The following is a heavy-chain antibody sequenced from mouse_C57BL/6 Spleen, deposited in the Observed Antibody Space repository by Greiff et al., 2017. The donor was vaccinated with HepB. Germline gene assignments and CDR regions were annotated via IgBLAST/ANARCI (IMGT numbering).Heavy chain of an antibody. CDR2: IRNKANNHAT. CDR3: TRHNYRNAMDY. D-gene: IGHD1-3*01. CDR1: GFTFSDAW. V-gene: IGHV6-6*01. J-gene: IGHJ4*01. Sequence: EVQGVESGGGLVQPGGSMKLSCAASGFTFSDAWMDWVRQSPEKGLEWVAEIRNKANNHATYYAESVKGRFTISRDDSKSSVYLQMNSLRAEDTGIYYCTRHNYRNAMDYWGQGTSVTVSS.